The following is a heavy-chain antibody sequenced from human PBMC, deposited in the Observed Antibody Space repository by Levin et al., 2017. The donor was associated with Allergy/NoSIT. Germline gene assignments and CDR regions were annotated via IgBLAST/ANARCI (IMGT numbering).Heavy chain of an antibody. CDR3: ATGRYYYDTQAAFDI. J-gene: IGHJ3*02. Sequence: PGGSLRLSCAASGFTFSSYAMHWVRQAPGKGLEWVAVISYDGSNKYYADSVKGRFTISRDNSKNTLYLQMNSLRAEDTAVYYCATGRYYYDTQAAFDIWGQGTMVTVSS. V-gene: IGHV3-30*04. D-gene: IGHD3-22*01. CDR2: ISYDGSNK. CDR1: GFTFSSYA.